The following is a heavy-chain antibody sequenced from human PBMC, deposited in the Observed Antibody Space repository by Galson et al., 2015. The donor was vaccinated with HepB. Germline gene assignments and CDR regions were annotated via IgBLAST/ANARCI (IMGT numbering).Heavy chain of an antibody. V-gene: IGHV5-51*01. D-gene: IGHD2-2*01. J-gene: IGHJ5*02. CDR2: IYPGDSESDT. CDR1: GYSFTNSW. Sequence: QSGAEVKKPGESLKISCKGSGYSFTNSWIGWVRQVSGKGLEWVGIIYPGDSESDTRYSPSFQGQVTISADKSLSTAYLQWSSLRASDTAMYYCARHHCKRTTCSLEAAFDPWGQGTLVTVSS. CDR3: ARHHCKRTTCSLEAAFDP.